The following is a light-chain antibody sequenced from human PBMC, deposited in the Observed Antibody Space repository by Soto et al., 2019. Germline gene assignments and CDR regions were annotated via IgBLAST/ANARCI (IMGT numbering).Light chain of an antibody. CDR2: AAS. CDR1: QGISSA. J-gene: IGKJ3*01. Sequence: DIQMTQSPSSLSASVGDRVTITCRASQGISSALAWYQQKPGNAPKLLIYAASTLQSGVPSRFSGSVSGTDFTLTISSLQHEDFATYYCEKYDSVPWTFGPGTKVEIK. V-gene: IGKV1-27*01. CDR3: EKYDSVPWT.